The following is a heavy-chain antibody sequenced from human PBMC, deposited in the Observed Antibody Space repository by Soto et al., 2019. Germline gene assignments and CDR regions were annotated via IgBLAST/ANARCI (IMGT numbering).Heavy chain of an antibody. J-gene: IGHJ4*02. CDR1: GFTFSSYA. CDR2: ISGSGGRT. CDR3: AKQYDSTGYYTDY. D-gene: IGHD3-22*01. V-gene: IGHV3-23*01. Sequence: EVQLLESGGGLVQPGGSLRLSCAASGFTFSSYAMSWVRQAPGKGLEWVSTISGSGGRTYYADSVRGRFTISRDNSKNTLDLQMNSLRAEDTAVYYCAKQYDSTGYYTDYWGQGTLVTVSS.